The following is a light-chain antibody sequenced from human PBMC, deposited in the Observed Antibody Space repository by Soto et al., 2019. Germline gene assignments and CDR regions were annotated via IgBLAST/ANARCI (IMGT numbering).Light chain of an antibody. Sequence: IQLTQSPSSLSASVGDRVTITCRASQTISSWLAWYQQKPGKAPKLLIYKASTLKSGVQSRFSGSGSGTEFTLTIRSLQPDDFATYYCKHYNSYLEAFGQGTKVDI. J-gene: IGKJ1*01. CDR3: KHYNSYLEA. V-gene: IGKV1-5*03. CDR2: KAS. CDR1: QTISSW.